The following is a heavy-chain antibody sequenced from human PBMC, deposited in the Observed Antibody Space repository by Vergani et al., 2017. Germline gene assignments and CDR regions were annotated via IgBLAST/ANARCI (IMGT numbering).Heavy chain of an antibody. CDR3: ARETYYYDSSGLDAFDI. CDR1: GFTFSSYW. D-gene: IGHD3-22*01. V-gene: IGHV3-7*01. Sequence: EVQLVESGGGLVQPGGSLRLSCAASGFTFSSYWMSWVRQAPGKGLEWVANIKQDGSEKYYVDSVKGRFIISRDNAKNSLYLQMNSLRAEDTAVYYCARETYYYDSSGLDAFDIWGQGTMVTVSS. J-gene: IGHJ3*02. CDR2: IKQDGSEK.